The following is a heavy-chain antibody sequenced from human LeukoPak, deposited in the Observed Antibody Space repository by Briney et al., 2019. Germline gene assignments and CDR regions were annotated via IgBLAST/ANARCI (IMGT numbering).Heavy chain of an antibody. Sequence: SETLSLTCAVYGGSFSGYYWSWIRQPPGKGLEWIGEINHSGSTNYNPSLKSRVTISVDTSKNQFSLKLSSVTAADTAVYYCARVETTVTTYGMDVWGQGTTVTVSS. V-gene: IGHV4-34*01. CDR1: GGSFSGYY. D-gene: IGHD4-4*01. CDR3: ARVETTVTTYGMDV. CDR2: INHSGST. J-gene: IGHJ6*02.